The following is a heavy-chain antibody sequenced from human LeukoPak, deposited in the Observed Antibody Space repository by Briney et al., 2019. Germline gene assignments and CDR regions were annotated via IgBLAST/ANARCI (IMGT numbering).Heavy chain of an antibody. CDR1: GFTLSSYD. CDR2: ISGSGGST. J-gene: IGHJ4*02. D-gene: IGHD2/OR15-2a*01. CDR3: VKSHSIANCYDY. Sequence: PGGSLRLSCAASGFTLSSYDMNWVGQAPGKGLEWVSGISGSGGSTFSADSVRGRFTISRDNSKNTLYLQMNSLRAEDTAVYYCVKSHSIANCYDYWGQGTLVTVSS. V-gene: IGHV3-23*01.